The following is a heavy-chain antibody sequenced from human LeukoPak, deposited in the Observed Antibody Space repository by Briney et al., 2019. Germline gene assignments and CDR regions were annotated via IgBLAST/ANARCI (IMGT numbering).Heavy chain of an antibody. Sequence: GGSLRLSCAASGFAFSSYAMSWVRQAPGKGLEWVSAISGSGGSTYSADPVKGRFTISRDNSKNTLYLQMNSLRAEDTGVYYCAKGERYYYDTPTAFDIWGQGTMVTVSS. CDR1: GFAFSSYA. CDR3: AKGERYYYDTPTAFDI. J-gene: IGHJ3*02. D-gene: IGHD3-22*01. V-gene: IGHV3-23*01. CDR2: ISGSGGST.